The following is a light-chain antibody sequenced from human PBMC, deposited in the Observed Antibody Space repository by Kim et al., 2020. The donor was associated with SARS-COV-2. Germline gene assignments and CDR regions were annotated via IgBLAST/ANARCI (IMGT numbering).Light chain of an antibody. Sequence: SYELTQPPSVSVAPGKTASVTCGGNNIGDKSVHWYQQRPGQAPVLVIYYDSARPSGIPERFSGSNSGNTATLTISRVEAGDEADYYCQVWDGFSDHVVFGGGTQLTVL. CDR2: YDS. V-gene: IGLV3-21*04. CDR3: QVWDGFSDHVV. CDR1: NIGDKS. J-gene: IGLJ3*02.